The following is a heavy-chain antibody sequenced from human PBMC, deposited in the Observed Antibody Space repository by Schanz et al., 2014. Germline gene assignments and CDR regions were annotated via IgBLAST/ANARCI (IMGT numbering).Heavy chain of an antibody. CDR3: ARKMKVGVYGGKGHDSLDI. CDR1: GFTFSTHA. D-gene: IGHD3-22*01. CDR2: INSVGSNT. V-gene: IGHV3-74*02. Sequence: EVQLVESGGGLVQPGGSLRLSCTASGFTFSTHAMHWVRQDPGKGLVWVARINSVGSNTDYADSVTGRFTISRDNAKNTLYLQMNTLRAENTAVDYCARKMKVGVYGGKGHDSLDIWGQGTMVTVSS. J-gene: IGHJ3*02.